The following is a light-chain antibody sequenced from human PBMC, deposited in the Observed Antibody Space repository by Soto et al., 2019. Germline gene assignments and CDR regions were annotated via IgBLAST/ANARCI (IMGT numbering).Light chain of an antibody. CDR3: QGYNSNPWS. Sequence: DIQMTQSPSTLSASVGDRVTITCRASQSISTWLAWYQQKPGKAPKFLIYDASSLESGVPLRFSGSGSGTEFTPPLTGPQPNFFATYYHQGYNSNPWSFGQGTKGDIK. CDR1: QSISTW. CDR2: DAS. J-gene: IGKJ1*01. V-gene: IGKV1-5*01.